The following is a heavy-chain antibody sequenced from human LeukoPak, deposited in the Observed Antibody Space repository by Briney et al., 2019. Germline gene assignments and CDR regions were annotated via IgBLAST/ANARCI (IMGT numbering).Heavy chain of an antibody. CDR3: ARDLKSVVVVSGTPSMDY. V-gene: IGHV1-18*01. J-gene: IGHJ4*02. Sequence: ASVKVSCKASGYTFSSYGISWVRQAPGQGLEWMGWISAYNGNTNYAQKVQGRVTMTTDTSTSTAYMELRSQRSDDTAVYYCARDLKSVVVVSGTPSMDYWGQGTLVTVSS. CDR2: ISAYNGNT. D-gene: IGHD2-15*01. CDR1: GYTFSSYG.